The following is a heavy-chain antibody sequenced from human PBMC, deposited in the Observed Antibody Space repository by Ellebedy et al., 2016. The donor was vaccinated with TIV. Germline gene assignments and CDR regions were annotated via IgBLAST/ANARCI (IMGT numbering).Heavy chain of an antibody. CDR1: AFTFSSYW. Sequence: GESLKISCAASAFTFSSYWMSWVRQAPGKGLEWVANIKEDGSDKYYVDSVKGRFTISRDNAKNSLYLQMNSLRAEDTAVYYCARKHLYGLDWGQGTLVTVSS. J-gene: IGHJ4*02. CDR2: IKEDGSDK. D-gene: IGHD3-10*01. V-gene: IGHV3-7*01. CDR3: ARKHLYGLD.